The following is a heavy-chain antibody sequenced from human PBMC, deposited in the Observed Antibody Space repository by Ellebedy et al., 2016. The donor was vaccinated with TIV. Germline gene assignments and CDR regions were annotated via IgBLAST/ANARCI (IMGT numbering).Heavy chain of an antibody. J-gene: IGHJ3*02. CDR2: ISAYNGNT. V-gene: IGHV1-18*01. Sequence: ASVKVSCXASGYTFTSYGISWVRQAPGQGLEWMGWISAYNGNTNYAQKLQGRVTMTTDTSTSTAYMELRSLRSDDTAVYYCARVGSSTSTNDAFDIWGQGTMVTVSS. CDR1: GYTFTSYG. D-gene: IGHD2-2*01. CDR3: ARVGSSTSTNDAFDI.